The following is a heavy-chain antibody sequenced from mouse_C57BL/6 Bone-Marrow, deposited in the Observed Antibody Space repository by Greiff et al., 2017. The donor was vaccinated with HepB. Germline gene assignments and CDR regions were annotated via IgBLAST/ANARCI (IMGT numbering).Heavy chain of an antibody. J-gene: IGHJ4*01. D-gene: IGHD1-1*01. V-gene: IGHV2-6-1*01. CDR1: GFSLTSYG. CDR2: IWSDGST. CDR3: ARHKLRYLYAMDY. Sequence: VHLVESGPGLVAPSQSLSITCTVSGFSLTSYGVHWVRQPPGKGLEWLVVIWSDGSTTYNSALKSRLSISKDNSKSQVFLKMNSLQTDDTAMYYCARHKLRYLYAMDYWGQGTSVTVSS.